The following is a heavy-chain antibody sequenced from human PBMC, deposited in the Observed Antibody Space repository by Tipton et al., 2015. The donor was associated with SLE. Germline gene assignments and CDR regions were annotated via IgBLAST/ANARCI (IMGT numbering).Heavy chain of an antibody. CDR1: GYTFTTYG. CDR2: MDPHSGNT. CDR3: ALRWPDTWTTVY. D-gene: IGHD5-12*01. J-gene: IGHJ4*02. Sequence: QLVQSGAEVKKPGASVKVSCKASGYTFTTYGINWVRQATGQGLEWMGWMDPHSGNTDFAQRFLGRVTLTWDTSISTAYMELSSLRSDDTAVYYCALRWPDTWTTVYWGQGTLVTVSS. V-gene: IGHV1-8*01.